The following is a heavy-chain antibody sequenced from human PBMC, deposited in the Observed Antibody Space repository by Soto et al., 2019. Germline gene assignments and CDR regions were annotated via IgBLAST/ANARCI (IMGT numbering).Heavy chain of an antibody. D-gene: IGHD1-1*01. CDR3: ARVGTGTTAPSDY. CDR1: GFTFSSYS. CDR2: ISSSSSTI. V-gene: IGHV3-48*02. Sequence: EVQLVESGGGLVQPGGSLRLSCAASGFTFSSYSMNWVRQAPGKGLEWVSYISSSSSTIYYEESVKGRFTISRDNAKNALYLQMNSLRDEDTAVYYCARVGTGTTAPSDYWGQGTLVTVSS. J-gene: IGHJ4*02.